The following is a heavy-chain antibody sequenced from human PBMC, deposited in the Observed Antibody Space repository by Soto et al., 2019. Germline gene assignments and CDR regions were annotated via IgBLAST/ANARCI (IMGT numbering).Heavy chain of an antibody. Sequence: ASVKVSCKASGYTFTSYGMHWVRQAPGQRLEWTGWINAGNGNTKYSQKFQGRVTITRDTSASTAYMELSSLRSEDTAVYYCARGGKIAVAGHDNYYYYYGMDVWGQGTTVTVSS. CDR3: ARGGKIAVAGHDNYYYYYGMDV. D-gene: IGHD6-19*01. CDR1: GYTFTSYG. V-gene: IGHV1-3*01. J-gene: IGHJ6*02. CDR2: INAGNGNT.